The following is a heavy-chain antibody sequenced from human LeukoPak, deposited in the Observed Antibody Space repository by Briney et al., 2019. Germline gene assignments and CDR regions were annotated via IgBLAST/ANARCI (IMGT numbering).Heavy chain of an antibody. D-gene: IGHD2-15*01. J-gene: IGHJ4*02. CDR1: GYPISSGYY. CDR3: SRLRPSYFGKGLDY. Sequence: SETLSLTCTVSGYPISSGYYWGWIRQPPGKGLEWIGGIYHRGSTYYNPSLKSRVTISVDTSKNQFSLKLSSVTAADTAVYYCSRLRPSYFGKGLDYWGQGTLVTVSS. CDR2: IYHRGST. V-gene: IGHV4-38-2*02.